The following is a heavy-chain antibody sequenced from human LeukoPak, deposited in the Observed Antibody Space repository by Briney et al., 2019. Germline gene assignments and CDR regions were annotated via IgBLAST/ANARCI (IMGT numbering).Heavy chain of an antibody. CDR3: ARGSGKYYFDS. CDR2: IYSGGTT. Sequence: GGSLRLSCAASGFTVSSNFMSWVRQAPGKGLEWVSVIYSGGTTYYADSVRGRFTISRDNSKNTLYLQMNSLRAEDTAVYYCARGSGKYYFDSWGQGTLVTVSS. CDR1: GFTVSSNF. J-gene: IGHJ4*02. D-gene: IGHD3-10*01. V-gene: IGHV3-53*01.